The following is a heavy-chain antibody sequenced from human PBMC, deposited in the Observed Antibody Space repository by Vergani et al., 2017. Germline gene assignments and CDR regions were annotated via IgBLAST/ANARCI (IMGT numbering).Heavy chain of an antibody. CDR2: IKIDGSIT. CDR1: GFSFNSYW. D-gene: IGHD3-9*01. CDR3: ARARCIETCYMSNWLDS. V-gene: IGHV3-74*03. J-gene: IGHJ5*01. Sequence: DVHLAESGGGFFQPGGSLRPPCSAFGFSFNSYWRHWVRQFPGKGLLWVPRIKIDGSITAYADSVKGRFTISRDNAQNTLYLQMNSLRVEDTGVYYCARARCIETCYMSNWLDSWGQGTLVTVSS.